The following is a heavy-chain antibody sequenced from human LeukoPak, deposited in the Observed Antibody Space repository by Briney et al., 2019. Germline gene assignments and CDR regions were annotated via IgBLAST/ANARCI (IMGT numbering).Heavy chain of an antibody. D-gene: IGHD3-22*01. J-gene: IGHJ4*02. CDR1: GGSISSSSYY. V-gene: IGHV4-39*07. CDR2: INHSGST. Sequence: SETLSLTCTVSGGSISSSSYYWSWIRQPPGKGLEWIGEINHSGSTNYNPSLKSRVTISVDTSKNQFSLKLSSVTAADTAVYYCARGDNYYDSSGYHSWGQGTLVTVSS. CDR3: ARGDNYYDSSGYHS.